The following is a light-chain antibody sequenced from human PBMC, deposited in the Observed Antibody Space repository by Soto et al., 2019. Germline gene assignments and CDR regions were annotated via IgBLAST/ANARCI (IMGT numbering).Light chain of an antibody. CDR1: QSVSSSY. V-gene: IGKV3-20*01. CDR2: GAS. CDR3: QQYGSSLPWT. J-gene: IGKJ1*01. Sequence: EIVLTQSPGTLSLSPGERATLSCRASQSVSSSYLAWYQQKPGQAPRLLIYGASSRATGIPDRFGGSGSGTDFTLTIIRLEPEDFAVYYCQQYGSSLPWTFGQGTKVEIK.